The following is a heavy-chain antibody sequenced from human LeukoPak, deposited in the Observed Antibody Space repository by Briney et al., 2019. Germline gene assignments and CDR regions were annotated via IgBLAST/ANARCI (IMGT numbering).Heavy chain of an antibody. CDR3: ARDSGVGATTANWFDP. CDR1: GFTFSSYA. Sequence: GGSLRLSCAASGFTFSSYAMHWVRQAPGKGLEYVSAISSNGGSTYYANSVKGRFTISRDNSKNTLYLQMGSLRAEDMAVYYCARDSGVGATTANWFDPWGQGTLVTVSS. V-gene: IGHV3-64*01. J-gene: IGHJ5*02. CDR2: ISSNGGST. D-gene: IGHD1-26*01.